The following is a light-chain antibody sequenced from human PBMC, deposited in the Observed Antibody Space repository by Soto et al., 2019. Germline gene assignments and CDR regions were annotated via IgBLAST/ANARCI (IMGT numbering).Light chain of an antibody. Sequence: QSALTKPASVSGSPGQSITISCTGSSSDVGYYNLVSWYQQHPGKAPKLMIYEVTKRPSGVSNRFSGSKSGNTASLTISGLQAEDETDYYCCSFAGSTWVFGGGTKLTVL. J-gene: IGLJ3*02. V-gene: IGLV2-23*02. CDR2: EVT. CDR3: CSFAGSTWV. CDR1: SSDVGYYNL.